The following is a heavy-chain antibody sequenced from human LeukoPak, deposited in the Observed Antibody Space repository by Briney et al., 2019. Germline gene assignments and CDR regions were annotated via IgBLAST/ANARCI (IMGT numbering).Heavy chain of an antibody. CDR3: ARWGIVGHDAFDL. V-gene: IGHV3-33*01. Sequence: GGSLRLSCAAPGFIFSKYGIHWVRQAPGRGLEWWALIRHDGNEEWYVDSVRGRFTISRDNSKNTVFLQMNSLRADDTAVYYCARWGIVGHDAFDLWGQGTMVTVSS. CDR2: IRHDGNEE. CDR1: GFIFSKYG. J-gene: IGHJ3*01. D-gene: IGHD3-22*01.